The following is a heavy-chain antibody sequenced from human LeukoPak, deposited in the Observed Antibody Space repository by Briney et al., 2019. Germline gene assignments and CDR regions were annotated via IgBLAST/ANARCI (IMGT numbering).Heavy chain of an antibody. CDR1: GFTFSSYA. V-gene: IGHV3-23*01. CDR3: ARRRYNWNAIDY. Sequence: GGSLRLSCAASGFTFSSYAMSWVRQAPGKGLEWVSAISSTGGSTYYADSVKGRFTISRDNSKNTLYLQMNSLRAEDTAVYYCARRRYNWNAIDYWGQGTLVTVSS. J-gene: IGHJ4*02. D-gene: IGHD1-20*01. CDR2: ISSTGGST.